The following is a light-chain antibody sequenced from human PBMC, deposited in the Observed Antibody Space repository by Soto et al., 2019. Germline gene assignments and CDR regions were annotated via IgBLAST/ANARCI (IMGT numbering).Light chain of an antibody. CDR3: QQYYNWPIT. CDR1: QSVSSSY. V-gene: IGKV3-20*01. CDR2: GAS. J-gene: IGKJ5*01. Sequence: EIGLSQSPGTLSLSPGERASLSCRASQSVSSSYLAWYQQKPGQAPRLLIYGASSRATGIPDRFRGSGSGTEFTLTISSLQSEDFAVYYCQQYYNWPITFGQGTRLEI.